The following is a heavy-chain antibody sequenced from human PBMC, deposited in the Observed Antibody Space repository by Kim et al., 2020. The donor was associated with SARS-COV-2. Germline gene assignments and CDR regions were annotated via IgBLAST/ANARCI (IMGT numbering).Heavy chain of an antibody. D-gene: IGHD6-19*01. CDR3: ARGRGVAGFDY. Sequence: TNYNPPLTRRVTISVDTSKNQFSLKLSSVTAADTTVYYCARGRGVAGFDYWGQGTLVTVSS. J-gene: IGHJ4*02. CDR2: T. V-gene: IGHV4-34*01.